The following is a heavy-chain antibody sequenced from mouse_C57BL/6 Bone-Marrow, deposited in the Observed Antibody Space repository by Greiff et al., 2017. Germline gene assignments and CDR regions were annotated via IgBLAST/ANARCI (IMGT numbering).Heavy chain of an antibody. Sequence: EVQLQQSGPELVKPGASVKISCKASGYTFTDYYMNWVKQSHGKSLEWIGDINPNNGGTSYNQKFKGKATLTVDKSSSTAYMELRSLTSEDSAVYYCASAYYSNYEGAMDYWGQGTSVTVSS. V-gene: IGHV1-26*01. CDR3: ASAYYSNYEGAMDY. CDR2: INPNNGGT. J-gene: IGHJ4*01. D-gene: IGHD2-5*01. CDR1: GYTFTDYY.